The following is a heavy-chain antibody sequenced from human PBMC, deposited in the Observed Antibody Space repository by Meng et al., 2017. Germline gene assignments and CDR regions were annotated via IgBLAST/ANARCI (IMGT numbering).Heavy chain of an antibody. J-gene: IGHJ4*02. CDR2: TYYRSKWYN. D-gene: IGHD6-13*01. CDR1: GVSVSSHSGA. Sequence: HVQLPQSGTGLVKPSQTLYLTCASSGVSVSSHSGAWNWIRQAPSRGLEWLGRTYYRSKWYNDYAVSVKSRITINPDTSKNQFSLQLNSVTPEDTAVYYCASGSSALDYWGQGTLVTVSS. V-gene: IGHV6-1*01. CDR3: ASGSSALDY.